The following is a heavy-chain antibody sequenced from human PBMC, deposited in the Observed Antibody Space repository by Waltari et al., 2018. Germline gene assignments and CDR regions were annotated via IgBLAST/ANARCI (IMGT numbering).Heavy chain of an antibody. V-gene: IGHV3-53*02. J-gene: IGHJ3*01. CDR2: IYAGGGS. CDR1: EFIVRNNY. D-gene: IGHD3-16*01. Sequence: EVQLVETGGALIHLGGSLRLSCAASEFIVRNNYMAWVRQAPGKGLEWVSVIYAGGGSDSADSVRGRFTISRDNSKNTLYLEMNALRPDDTAVYYCATLGAYLGAFEVWGRGTMVTVSS. CDR3: ATLGAYLGAFEV.